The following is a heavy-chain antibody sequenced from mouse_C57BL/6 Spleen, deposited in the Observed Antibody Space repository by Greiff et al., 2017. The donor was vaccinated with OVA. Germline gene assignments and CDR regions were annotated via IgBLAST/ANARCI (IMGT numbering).Heavy chain of an antibody. CDR1: GYTFTSYW. J-gene: IGHJ2*01. Sequence: QVQLQQPGAELVMPGASVKLSCKASGYTFTSYWMHWVKQRPGQGLEWIGEIDPSDSYTNYNQEFKGKSTLTVDKSSSTAYMQLSSLTSEDSAVYYCARGRTDFDYWGQGTTLTVSS. V-gene: IGHV1-69*01. CDR3: ARGRTDFDY. CDR2: IDPSDSYT. D-gene: IGHD4-1*01.